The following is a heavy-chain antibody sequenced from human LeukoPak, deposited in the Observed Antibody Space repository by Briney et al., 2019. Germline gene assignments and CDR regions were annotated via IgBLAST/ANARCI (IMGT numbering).Heavy chain of an antibody. CDR2: ISGSGGST. V-gene: IGHV3-23*01. J-gene: IGHJ3*02. Sequence: GRSLRLSCAASGFTFSSYAMSWVRQAPGKGLEWVSAISGSGGSTYHADSVKGRFTISRDNSKNTLYLQMNSLRAEDTAVYYCAKDAIQDDAFDIWGQGTMVTVSS. CDR1: GFTFSSYA. CDR3: AKDAIQDDAFDI. D-gene: IGHD5-18*01.